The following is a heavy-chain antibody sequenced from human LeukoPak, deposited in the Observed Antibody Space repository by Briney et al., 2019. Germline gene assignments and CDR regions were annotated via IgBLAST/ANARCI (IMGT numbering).Heavy chain of an antibody. Sequence: GRSLRLSCVASGFTFRDYYMSWIRRAPGNGLEWVSYISSSSSYIDYADSVKGRFTISRDNAKNSLHLQMKSMRAEDTAVYYCARDLRYCGNSRPVLAWDYWGQGTLVTVSS. D-gene: IGHD4-23*01. J-gene: IGHJ4*02. CDR1: GFTFRDYY. CDR3: ARDLRYCGNSRPVLAWDY. V-gene: IGHV3-11*05. CDR2: ISSSSSYI.